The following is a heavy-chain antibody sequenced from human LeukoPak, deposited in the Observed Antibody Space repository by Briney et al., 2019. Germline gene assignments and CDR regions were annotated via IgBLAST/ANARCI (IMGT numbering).Heavy chain of an antibody. Sequence: GGSLRLSCAASGFIFNNYAMSWVRQAPGKGLEWVSSISGTGATTYYADSVKGRVAISRDNSKNTLYLQMSSLRAEDTAVYYCAKDQRFGDLDDYRGQGTLVTVSS. D-gene: IGHD3-10*01. CDR2: ISGTGATT. CDR1: GFIFNNYA. CDR3: AKDQRFGDLDDY. J-gene: IGHJ4*02. V-gene: IGHV3-23*01.